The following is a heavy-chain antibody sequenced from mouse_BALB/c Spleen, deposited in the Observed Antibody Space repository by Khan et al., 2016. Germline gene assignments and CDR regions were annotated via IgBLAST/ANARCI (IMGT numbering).Heavy chain of an antibody. J-gene: IGHJ1*01. CDR2: INTYTGEP. CDR1: GYTFTNYG. Sequence: QIQLVQSGPELKKPGETVKISCKASGYTFTNYGMNWVKQAPGKGLKWMGWINTYTGEPTYADDFKGRFAFSLETSASTAYLQISNLKNEDMATYFCAREGGTTVVAPGYFDVWGAGTTVTVSS. D-gene: IGHD1-1*01. V-gene: IGHV9-1*02. CDR3: AREGGTTVVAPGYFDV.